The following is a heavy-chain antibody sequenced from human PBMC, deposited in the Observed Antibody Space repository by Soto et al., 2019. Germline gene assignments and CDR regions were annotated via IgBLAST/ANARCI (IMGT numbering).Heavy chain of an antibody. CDR2: ISYDGSNK. J-gene: IGHJ3*02. CDR1: GFTFSSYG. CDR3: ANSGPSDAFDI. D-gene: IGHD6-25*01. V-gene: IGHV3-30*18. Sequence: QVQLVESGGGVVQPGRSLRLSCAASGFTFSSYGMHWVRQAPGKGLEWVAVISYDGSNKYYADSVKGRFTISRDNSKNTLYLQMNSLRAEDTAVYYCANSGPSDAFDIWGQGTMVTVSS.